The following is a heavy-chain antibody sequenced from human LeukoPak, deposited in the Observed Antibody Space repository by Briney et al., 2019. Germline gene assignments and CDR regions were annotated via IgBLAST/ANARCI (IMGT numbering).Heavy chain of an antibody. J-gene: IGHJ4*02. CDR2: ISGSGGST. D-gene: IGHD3-22*01. V-gene: IGHV3-23*01. CDR1: GFTFSSYA. Sequence: PGGSLRLSCAASGFTFSSYAMSWVRQAPGKGLEWVSAISGSGGSTYYADSVKGRFTISRDNSKNTLYLQMNSLRAEDTAVYYCAPEDGYEIRSGYYSWGQGTLVTVSS. CDR3: APEDGYEIRSGYYS.